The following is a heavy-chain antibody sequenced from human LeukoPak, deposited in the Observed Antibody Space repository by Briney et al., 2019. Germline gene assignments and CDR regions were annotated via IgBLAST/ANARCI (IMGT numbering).Heavy chain of an antibody. V-gene: IGHV4-59*01. J-gene: IGHJ4*02. CDR3: ARGPDYDYVWGRYMFDY. D-gene: IGHD3-16*01. CDR2: IYYSGST. CDR1: GGSISSYY. Sequence: KPSETLSLTCTVSGGSISSYYWSWIRQPPGKGLEWIGYIYYSGSTNYNPSLKSRVTISVDTSKNQFSLKLGSVTAADTAVYYCARGPDYDYVWGRYMFDYWGQGTLVTVSS.